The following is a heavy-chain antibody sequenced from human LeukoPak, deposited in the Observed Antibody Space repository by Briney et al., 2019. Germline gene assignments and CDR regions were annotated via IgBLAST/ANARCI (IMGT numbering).Heavy chain of an antibody. CDR3: ARDYSSSWYPIYGMDV. CDR1: GGSFSGYY. CDR2: INHSGST. Sequence: PSETLSLTWAVYGGSFSGYYWSWIRQPPGKGLEWIGEINHSGSTNYNPSLKSRVTISVDTSKNQFSLKLSSVTAADTAVYYCARDYSSSWYPIYGMDVWGQGTTVTVSS. V-gene: IGHV4-34*01. J-gene: IGHJ6*02. D-gene: IGHD6-13*01.